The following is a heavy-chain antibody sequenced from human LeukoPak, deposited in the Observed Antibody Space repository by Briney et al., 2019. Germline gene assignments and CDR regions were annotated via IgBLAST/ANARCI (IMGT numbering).Heavy chain of an antibody. CDR2: ISSGGST. V-gene: IGHV3-53*01. Sequence: PGGSLRLSCAASGITVSNTYMSWVRQAPGMGLEWLSLISSGGSTHYADSVKGRFSISRDNSKNTLFLQMNSLRAEDTAVYYCARGEYYYDSSGPPSNYYYYGMDVWGQGTTVTVSS. D-gene: IGHD3-22*01. J-gene: IGHJ6*02. CDR3: ARGEYYYDSSGPPSNYYYYGMDV. CDR1: GITVSNTY.